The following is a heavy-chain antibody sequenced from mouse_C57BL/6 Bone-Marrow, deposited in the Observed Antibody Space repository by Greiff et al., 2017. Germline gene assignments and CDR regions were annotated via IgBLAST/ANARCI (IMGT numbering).Heavy chain of an antibody. Sequence: VQLKESGAELVRPGASVKLSCTASGFNIKDAYMHWVKQRPEQGLEWIGWIDPENGDTEYASKFQGKATITADTSSNTAYLQLSSLTSEDTAVYYCTTGSGVWGTGTTVTVSS. CDR1: GFNIKDAY. CDR2: IDPENGDT. CDR3: TTGSGV. V-gene: IGHV14-4*01. J-gene: IGHJ1*03.